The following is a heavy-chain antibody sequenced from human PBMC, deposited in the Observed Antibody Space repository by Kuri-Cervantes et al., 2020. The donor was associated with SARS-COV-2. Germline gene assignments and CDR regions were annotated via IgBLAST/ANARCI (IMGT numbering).Heavy chain of an antibody. Sequence: GGSLRLSCAASGFTFSSYSMNWVRQAPGKGLVWVSYISSGSSTIYYADSVKGRFTISRDNAKNTLYLQMNSLRDEDTAVYYCASEAPCRIVGAISYGMDVWGQGTTVTVSS. CDR3: ASEAPCRIVGAISYGMDV. CDR1: GFTFSSYS. CDR2: ISSGSSTI. D-gene: IGHD1-26*01. V-gene: IGHV3-48*02. J-gene: IGHJ6*02.